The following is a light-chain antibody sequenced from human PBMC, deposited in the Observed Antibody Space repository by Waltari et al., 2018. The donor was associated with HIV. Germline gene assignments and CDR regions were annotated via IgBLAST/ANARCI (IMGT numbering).Light chain of an antibody. J-gene: IGKJ2*01. CDR2: GAS. V-gene: IGKV3-20*01. Sequence: EIVLTQSPGTLSLSPGESASLSCRANESVSISYLPWYQQKPGQSPRLLISGASSRATGIPDRFIGTGSGTDFTLIISRLEREDFAVYYCQYSRTFGQGTRLEIK. CDR1: ESVSISY. CDR3: QYSRT.